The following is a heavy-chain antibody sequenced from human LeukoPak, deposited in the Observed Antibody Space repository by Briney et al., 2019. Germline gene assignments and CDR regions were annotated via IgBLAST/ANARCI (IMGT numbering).Heavy chain of an antibody. D-gene: IGHD2-2*02. V-gene: IGHV3-23*01. Sequence: GGSLRLSCAAPGFTFGSYAMSWVRQAPGKGLEWVSGISGSGGSTYYADSVKGRFTISRDNSKNTLYLQMNSLRAEDTAVYYCAKGRTAYCSSTSCYTIDYWGQGTLVTASS. CDR1: GFTFGSYA. CDR2: ISGSGGST. J-gene: IGHJ4*02. CDR3: AKGRTAYCSSTSCYTIDY.